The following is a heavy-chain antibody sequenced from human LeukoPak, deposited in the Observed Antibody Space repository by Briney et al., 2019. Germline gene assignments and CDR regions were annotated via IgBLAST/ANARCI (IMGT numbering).Heavy chain of an antibody. D-gene: IGHD4-17*01. Sequence: SGGSLKPSCAASGFTFSGSAMHWVRQASGKGLEWVGRIRSKANSYATAYAASVKGRFTISRDDSKNTAYLQMNSLKTEDTAVYYCTRVTGDYAYYYYYGMDVWGKGTTVTVSS. CDR1: GFTFSGSA. J-gene: IGHJ6*04. CDR2: IRSKANSYAT. V-gene: IGHV3-73*01. CDR3: TRVTGDYAYYYYYGMDV.